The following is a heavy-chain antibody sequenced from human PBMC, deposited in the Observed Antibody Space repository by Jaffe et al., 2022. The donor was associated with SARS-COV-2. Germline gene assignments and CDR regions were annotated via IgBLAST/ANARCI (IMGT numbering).Heavy chain of an antibody. CDR2: VHYSGST. D-gene: IGHD6-13*01. Sequence: QLQVQESGPGLVKPSETLSLTCTASGGSISSDNYYWGWIRQPPGKGLEWIGSVHYSGSTYYNPSLKSRVTISVDTSKNQFSLKLTSVTAADTAAYYCARQVAAGGTYWFDPWGQGTVVTVSS. CDR1: GGSISSDNYY. CDR3: ARQVAAGGTYWFDP. J-gene: IGHJ5*02. V-gene: IGHV4-39*01.